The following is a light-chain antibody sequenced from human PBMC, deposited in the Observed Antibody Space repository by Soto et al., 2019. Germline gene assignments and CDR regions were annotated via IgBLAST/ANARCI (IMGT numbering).Light chain of an antibody. V-gene: IGLV2-14*01. J-gene: IGLJ2*01. CDR3: SSYTSSSTLVL. CDR1: SSDVGGYNY. Sequence: QSALTQPASVSGSPGQSITISCTGTSSDVGGYNYVSWYQQYPGKAPKLMIYDVSNRPSGVSNRFSGSKSGNTASLTISGLQAEDEADYYCSSYTSSSTLVLFGGGTKVTVL. CDR2: DVS.